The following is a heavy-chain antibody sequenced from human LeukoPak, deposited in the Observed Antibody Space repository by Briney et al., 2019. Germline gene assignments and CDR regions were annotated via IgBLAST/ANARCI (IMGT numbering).Heavy chain of an antibody. V-gene: IGHV3-30*03. CDR1: GFTFSSYG. D-gene: IGHD2-15*01. CDR2: ISYDESNK. CDR3: ASQYRLIVVVVAATVSSDYGMDV. Sequence: PGGSLRLSCAASGFTFSSYGMHWVRQAPGKGLEWVAVISYDESNKHYADSVKGRFTISRDNSKNTLYLQMDSLRAEDTAVYYCASQYRLIVVVVAATVSSDYGMDVWGQGTTVTVSS. J-gene: IGHJ6*02.